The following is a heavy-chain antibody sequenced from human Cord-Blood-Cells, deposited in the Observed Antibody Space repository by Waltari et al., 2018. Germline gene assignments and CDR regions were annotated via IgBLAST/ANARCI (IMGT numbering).Heavy chain of an antibody. Sequence: QVQLQQWGAGLLKPSETLSLTCAVYGGFSGYYWSWIRQPPGKGLEWIGEINHSGSTNYNPSLKSRVTISVDTSKNQFSLKLSSVTAADTAVYYCARKKLELGGFDPWGQGTLVTVSS. J-gene: IGHJ5*02. CDR2: INHSGST. CDR3: ARKKLELGGFDP. D-gene: IGHD1-7*01. V-gene: IGHV4-34*01. CDR1: GGFSGYY.